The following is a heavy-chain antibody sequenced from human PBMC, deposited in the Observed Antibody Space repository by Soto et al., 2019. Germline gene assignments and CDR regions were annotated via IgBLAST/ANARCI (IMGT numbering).Heavy chain of an antibody. CDR1: GGSISSSSYY. CDR3: ARLRKWFDP. J-gene: IGHJ5*02. D-gene: IGHD4-17*01. V-gene: IGHV4-39*01. CDR2: IYYSGST. Sequence: SATLSLTCTVSGGSISSSSYYWGWIRQPPGKGLEWIGSIYYSGSTYYNPSLKSRVTISVDTSKNQFSLKLSSVTAADTAVYYCARLRKWFDPWGQGTLVTVSS.